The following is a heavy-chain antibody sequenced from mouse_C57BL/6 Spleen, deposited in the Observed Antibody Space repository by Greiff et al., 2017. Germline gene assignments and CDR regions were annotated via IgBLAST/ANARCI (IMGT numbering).Heavy chain of an antibody. D-gene: IGHD4-1*01. Sequence: VKVVESGPGLVAPSQSLSITCTVSGFSLTSYGVDWVRQSPGKGLEWLGVIWGVGSTNYNSALKSRLSISKDNSKSQVFLQMNSLQTDDTAMYYCARNWDGGNFDVWGTGTTVTVSS. V-gene: IGHV2-6*01. CDR3: ARNWDGGNFDV. CDR1: GFSLTSYG. CDR2: IWGVGST. J-gene: IGHJ1*03.